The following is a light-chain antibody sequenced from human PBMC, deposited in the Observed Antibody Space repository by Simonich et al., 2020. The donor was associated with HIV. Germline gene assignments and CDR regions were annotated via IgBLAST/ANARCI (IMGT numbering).Light chain of an antibody. J-gene: IGLJ3*02. CDR2: DVS. Sequence: QSVLTQPPSASGTPGQRVTISCSGSSFNIGSNYVSWYQQHPGKAPQLLIYDVSNRPSGVSNRFAGSKSANTASLTISGLQAEDEADYYCSSYTSSSTLVFGGGTKLTVL. CDR3: SSYTSSSTLV. V-gene: IGLV2-14*03. CDR1: SFNIGSNY.